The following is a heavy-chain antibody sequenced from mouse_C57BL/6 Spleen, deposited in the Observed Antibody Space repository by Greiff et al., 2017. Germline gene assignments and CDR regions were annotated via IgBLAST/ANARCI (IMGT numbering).Heavy chain of an antibody. J-gene: IGHJ2*01. CDR2: IRNTANGYTT. Sequence: EVKLQESGGGLVQPGGSLCLSCAASGFTFTDYYMSWVRQPPGKALEWLGFIRNTANGYTTEYSASVKGRFTISRDNSQSILYLQMNALRAEDSATYYCARSCYGNFDYWGQGTTLTVSS. CDR1: GFTFTDYY. D-gene: IGHD2-10*01. V-gene: IGHV7-3*01. CDR3: ARSCYGNFDY.